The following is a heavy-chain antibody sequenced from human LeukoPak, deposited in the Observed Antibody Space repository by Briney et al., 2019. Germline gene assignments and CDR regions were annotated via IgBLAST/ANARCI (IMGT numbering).Heavy chain of an antibody. CDR3: AKGNTFISYYFEY. Sequence: GGSLRLSCAPSGFTFSSYAMNWVRKAPGKGLEWVSSISSSSSYIYYADSVKGRFTISRDNAKNSLYLQMNSLRAEDTAVYYCAKGNTFISYYFEYWGQGTLVTVSS. D-gene: IGHD2/OR15-2a*01. J-gene: IGHJ4*02. CDR2: ISSSSSYI. V-gene: IGHV3-21*01. CDR1: GFTFSSYA.